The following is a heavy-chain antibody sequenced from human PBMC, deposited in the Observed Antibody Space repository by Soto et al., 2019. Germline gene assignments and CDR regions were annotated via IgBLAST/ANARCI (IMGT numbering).Heavy chain of an antibody. CDR1: GFTFSSYG. J-gene: IGHJ4*02. V-gene: IGHV3-30*18. Sequence: QVQLVESGGGVVQPGRSLRLSCAASGFTFSSYGMHWVRQAPGKGLEWVGVISYDGSNKYYADSVKGRFTISRDNSKNPVYLPMNSLRADDTAVYYCAKDSVGAMDYWRQGTLVTVSS. CDR2: ISYDGSNK. CDR3: AKDSVGAMDY. D-gene: IGHD1-26*01.